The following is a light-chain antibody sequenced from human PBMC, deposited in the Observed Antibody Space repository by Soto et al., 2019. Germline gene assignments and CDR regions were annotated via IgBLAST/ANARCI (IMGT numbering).Light chain of an antibody. Sequence: EIVLTQSPGTLSLSPGERATLYCRASQSISSNRFAWFQEKPGQAPSLLIYGVSSRATGIPDRFSGSGSGTDLTLTISRLEPEDFGVYYCQQYGRSPITFGPGTKVDIK. CDR3: QQYGRSPIT. CDR1: QSISSNR. J-gene: IGKJ3*01. CDR2: GVS. V-gene: IGKV3-20*01.